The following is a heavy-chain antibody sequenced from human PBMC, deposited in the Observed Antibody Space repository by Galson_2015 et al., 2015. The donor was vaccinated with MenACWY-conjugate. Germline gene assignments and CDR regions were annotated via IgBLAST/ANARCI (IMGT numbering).Heavy chain of an antibody. V-gene: IGHV3-21*01. CDR2: ISSSSSYI. J-gene: IGHJ2*01. CDR1: GFPFSDYS. D-gene: IGHD2-2*01. Sequence: SLRLSCAASGFPFSDYSMNWVRQAPGKGLEWVSFISSSSSYIYYADSVKGRFTVSRDNAKNSLYLQMTSLRAEDTAVYYCARDPGTIIKYHFDHWGRGTLVTVSS. CDR3: ARDPGTIIKYHFDH.